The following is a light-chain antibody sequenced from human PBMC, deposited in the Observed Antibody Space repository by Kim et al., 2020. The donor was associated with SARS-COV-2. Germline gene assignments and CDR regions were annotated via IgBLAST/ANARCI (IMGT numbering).Light chain of an antibody. CDR3: AAWDDSLV. Sequence: ELTQPPSASGTPGQRVTISCSGSSSNIGSNYVYWYQQLPGTAPKLLIYRNNQRPSGVPDRFSGSKSGTSASLAISGLRSEDEADYYCAAWDDSLVFGG. CDR1: SSNIGSNY. J-gene: IGLJ2*01. V-gene: IGLV1-47*01. CDR2: RNN.